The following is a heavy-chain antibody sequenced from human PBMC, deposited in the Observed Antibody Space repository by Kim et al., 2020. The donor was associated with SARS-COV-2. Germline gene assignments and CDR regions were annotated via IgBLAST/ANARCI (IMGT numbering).Heavy chain of an antibody. V-gene: IGHV1-69*13. J-gene: IGHJ4*02. CDR2: IIPIFGTA. Sequence: SVKVSCKASGGTFSSYAISWVRQAPGQGLEWMGGIIPIFGTANYAQKFQGRVTITADESTSTAYMELSSLRSEDTAVYYCARGAWDDSSGYYLPYFDYWGQGTLVTVSS. CDR3: ARGAWDDSSGYYLPYFDY. CDR1: GGTFSSYA. D-gene: IGHD3-22*01.